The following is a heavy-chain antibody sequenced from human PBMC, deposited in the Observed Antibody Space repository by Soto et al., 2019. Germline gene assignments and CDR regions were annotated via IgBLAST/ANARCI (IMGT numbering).Heavy chain of an antibody. D-gene: IGHD2-2*01. Sequence: QVQLVESGGGVVQPGESLRLSCAASGFDFSSYVMHWVRQAPGKGLEWVAGISYDGSNKYYADSVKGRFTSSRDNSKTTLYLQMKSLRGEDTAVYYCARDRRDQLVLGVLHYWGQGILVTVSS. CDR2: ISYDGSNK. V-gene: IGHV3-30*03. J-gene: IGHJ4*02. CDR3: ARDRRDQLVLGVLHY. CDR1: GFDFSSYV.